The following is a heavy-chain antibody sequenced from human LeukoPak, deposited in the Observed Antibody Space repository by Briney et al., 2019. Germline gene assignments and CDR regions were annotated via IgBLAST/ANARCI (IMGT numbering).Heavy chain of an antibody. J-gene: IGHJ4*02. Sequence: GGSLRLSCAASGFTFSGYYMSWIRQAPGKGLELVSYISSSGSSIYYADSVKGRFTISRDNAKNSLYLQMNSLRADDTAVYYCAREAISGYSDWGQGTLVTVSS. CDR2: ISSSGSSI. CDR1: GFTFSGYY. CDR3: AREAISGYSD. D-gene: IGHD3-22*01. V-gene: IGHV3-11*04.